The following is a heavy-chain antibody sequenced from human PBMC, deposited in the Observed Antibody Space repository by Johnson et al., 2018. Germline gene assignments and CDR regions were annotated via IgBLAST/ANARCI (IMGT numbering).Heavy chain of an antibody. CDR1: GFSFSSYD. J-gene: IGHJ6*02. CDR2: IGRAGDT. Sequence: VQLVESGGGLVQPGGSLRLSCAASGFSFSSYDMHWVRQGTGKGLEWVSYIGRAGDTYYQGSVKGRFTISRENAKNSLYLQMNSLTAGDTAVYYCVRDPSGWGMDVWGQGTTVTVSS. D-gene: IGHD3-3*01. CDR3: VRDPSGWGMDV. V-gene: IGHV3-13*01.